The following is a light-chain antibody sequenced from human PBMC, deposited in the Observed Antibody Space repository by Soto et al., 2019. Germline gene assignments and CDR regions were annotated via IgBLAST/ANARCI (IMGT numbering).Light chain of an antibody. CDR1: SSDVGAYNR. V-gene: IGLV2-14*01. Sequence: QSALTLPASVSGSPGQSITISCTGTSSDVGAYNRVSWYQQRSGKAPKLMLYEVTNRPSGVSNRFSGSKSANTASLTISGLQAEDEADYYCLSYTTSTSYVFGTGNKVTVL. CDR3: LSYTTSTSYV. J-gene: IGLJ1*01. CDR2: EVT.